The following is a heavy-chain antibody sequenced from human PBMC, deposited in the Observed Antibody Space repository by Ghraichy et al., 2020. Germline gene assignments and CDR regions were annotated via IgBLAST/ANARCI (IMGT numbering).Heavy chain of an antibody. CDR3: AKEGGRLGEGAFDV. CDR1: EFTFDGYP. CDR2: LGVDGRSK. Sequence: GGSLRLSCAVSEFTFDGYPMTWVRQAPGKGLEWVSTLGVDGRSKFYADSVKGRFTISRDNSKRTMYLQMNSLRADDTAVYYCAKEGGRLGEGAFDVWGQGTKVTVSS. J-gene: IGHJ3*01. D-gene: IGHD3-10*01. V-gene: IGHV3-23*01.